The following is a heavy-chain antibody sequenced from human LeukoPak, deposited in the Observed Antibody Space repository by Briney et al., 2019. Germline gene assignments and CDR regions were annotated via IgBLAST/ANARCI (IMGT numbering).Heavy chain of an antibody. D-gene: IGHD1-26*01. J-gene: IGHJ1*01. CDR1: GFTFNDYY. CDR2: ISPSTTHT. Sequence: GGSLTLSCAASGFTFNDYYMSWSGQAPGKGLEWLSYISPSTTHTSYADSVKGRFTISRDNAKNLLFLQMHSLRAEDTAVYYCARGGHGAADQWGQGTVDPVSS. CDR3: ARGGHGAADQ. V-gene: IGHV3-11*05.